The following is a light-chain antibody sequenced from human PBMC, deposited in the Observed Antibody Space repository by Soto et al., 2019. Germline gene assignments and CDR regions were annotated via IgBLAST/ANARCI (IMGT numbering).Light chain of an antibody. J-gene: IGKJ4*01. CDR3: LQDYNYPRT. CDR1: QGIRND. CDR2: AAS. Sequence: AIQMTQSPSSLSASVGDRVTITCRASQGIRNDLGWYQQKPGKAPKLLIYAASSLQSGVPSRFSGSGSGTDFALTISSLQPEVFATYYCLQDYNYPRTFGGGTKVEIK. V-gene: IGKV1-6*01.